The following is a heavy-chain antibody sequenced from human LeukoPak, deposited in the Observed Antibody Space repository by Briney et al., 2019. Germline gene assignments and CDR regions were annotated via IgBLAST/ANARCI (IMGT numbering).Heavy chain of an antibody. V-gene: IGHV3-74*01. CDR2: IKTDGSST. J-gene: IGHJ4*02. Sequence: PGGSLRLSCAASGFTFSSYWMHWVRRAPGKGLVWVSRIKTDGSSTTYADSVKGRFTISRDNAKNTLYLQMNSLRAEDTAVYYCARDLSYGFDYWGQGTLVTVS. CDR1: GFTFSSYW. CDR3: ARDLSYGFDY. D-gene: IGHD1-26*01.